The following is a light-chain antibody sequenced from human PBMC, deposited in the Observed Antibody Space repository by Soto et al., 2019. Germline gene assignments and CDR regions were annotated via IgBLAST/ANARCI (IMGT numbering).Light chain of an antibody. Sequence: EIVMTQSPATLSVSPGERATLSCRASQSVSSNLAWYQQKPGQAPRLLIHGASTRATGIPARFSGSGSGTEVTLTISSLQSEDFAVYYCQQYNNWPYTFGQGTKLEIK. CDR3: QQYNNWPYT. CDR2: GAS. J-gene: IGKJ2*01. V-gene: IGKV3-15*01. CDR1: QSVSSN.